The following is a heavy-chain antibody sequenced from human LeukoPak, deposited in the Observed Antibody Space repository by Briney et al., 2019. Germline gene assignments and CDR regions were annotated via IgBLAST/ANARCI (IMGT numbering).Heavy chain of an antibody. CDR3: ARECLLDAFDI. V-gene: IGHV4-31*03. J-gene: IGHJ3*02. CDR2: IYYSGST. CDR1: GGSISSGGYY. Sequence: PSETLSLTCTVSGGSISSGGYYWSWIRQHPGKGPEWIGYIYYSGSTYYNPSLKSRVPISVDTSKNQFSLKLSSVTAADTAVYYCARECLLDAFDIWGQGTMVTVSS. D-gene: IGHD1-26*01.